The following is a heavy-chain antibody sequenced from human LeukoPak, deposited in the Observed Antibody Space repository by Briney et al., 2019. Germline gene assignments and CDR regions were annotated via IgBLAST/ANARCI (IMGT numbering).Heavy chain of an antibody. J-gene: IGHJ5*02. CDR2: INPNSGGT. V-gene: IGHV1-2*06. CDR3: ATLPTRYCSGGSCQNWFDP. D-gene: IGHD2-15*01. CDR1: GYTFTGYY. Sequence: ASVKVSCKASGYTFTGYYMHWVRQAPGQGLEWTGRINPNSGGTNYAQKFQGRVTMTRDTPTSTVYMELSSLRSEDTAVYYCATLPTRYCSGGSCQNWFDPWGQGTLVTVSS.